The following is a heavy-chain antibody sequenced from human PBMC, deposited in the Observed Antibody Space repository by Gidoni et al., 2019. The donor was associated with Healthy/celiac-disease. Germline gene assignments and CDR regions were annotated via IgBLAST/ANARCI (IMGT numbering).Heavy chain of an antibody. V-gene: IGHV4-34*01. CDR3: AGGRTSRPLYYYYYGMDV. Sequence: QVQLQLWGAGLLKSSETLSLTSASYARSFTGYSWSWIRQPPGKGLEWIGEINHSGSTNYSPSLKSRVTISVDTSKNQFSLKLSSVTAADTAVYYCAGGRTSRPLYYYYYGMDVWGQGTTITVSS. J-gene: IGHJ6*02. D-gene: IGHD6-6*01. CDR2: INHSGST. CDR1: ARSFTGYS.